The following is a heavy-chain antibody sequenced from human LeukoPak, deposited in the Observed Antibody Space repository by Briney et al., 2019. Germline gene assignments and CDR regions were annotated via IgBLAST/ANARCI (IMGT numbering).Heavy chain of an antibody. D-gene: IGHD6-13*01. CDR3: AREVRVAAAGDDFDY. CDR2: ISAYNGNT. CDR1: GYTFTSYG. Sequence: GASVKVSCKASGYTFTSYGISWVRRAPGQGLEWMGWISAYNGNTNYAQKLQGRVTMTTDTSTSTAYTELRSLRSDDTAVYYCAREVRVAAAGDDFDYWGQGTLVTVSS. J-gene: IGHJ4*02. V-gene: IGHV1-18*01.